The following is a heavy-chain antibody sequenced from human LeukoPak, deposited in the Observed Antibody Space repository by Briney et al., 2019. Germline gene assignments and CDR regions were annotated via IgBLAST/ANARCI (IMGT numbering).Heavy chain of an antibody. V-gene: IGHV1-8*01. Sequence: ASVKVSCKASGYTFTSYDINWVRQATGQGLEWMGWMNPNSGNTGYAQKFQGRVTMTRNTSISTVYMELSSLRSEDTAVYYCARGHGDIVVVPAAMNPLFDPWGQGTLVTVSS. J-gene: IGHJ5*02. D-gene: IGHD2-2*01. CDR1: GYTFTSYD. CDR3: ARGHGDIVVVPAAMNPLFDP. CDR2: MNPNSGNT.